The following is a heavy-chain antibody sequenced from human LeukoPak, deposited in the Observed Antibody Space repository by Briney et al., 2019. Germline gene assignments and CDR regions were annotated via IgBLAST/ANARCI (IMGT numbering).Heavy chain of an antibody. CDR3: FSMATIITGSFDY. CDR2: IIPIFGTA. V-gene: IGHV1-69*13. Sequence: GASVKVSCKASGGTFSSYAISWVRQAPGQGLEWMGGIIPIFGTANYAQKFQGRVTITADESTSTAYMELSSLRSEDAAVYYCFSMATIITGSFDYWGQGTLVTVSS. CDR1: GGTFSSYA. D-gene: IGHD5-24*01. J-gene: IGHJ4*02.